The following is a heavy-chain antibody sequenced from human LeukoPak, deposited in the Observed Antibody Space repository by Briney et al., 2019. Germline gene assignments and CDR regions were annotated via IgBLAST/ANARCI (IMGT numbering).Heavy chain of an antibody. CDR2: IYYSGST. V-gene: IGHV4-59*01. D-gene: IGHD1-26*01. Sequence: SETLSLTCAVSGGSISSYYWSWIRQPPGKGLEWIGYIYYSGSTNYKPSLKSRVTISVDTSKNQFSLKLSSVTAADTAVYYCAREYSGSYTDAFDIWGQGTMVTVSS. J-gene: IGHJ3*02. CDR3: AREYSGSYTDAFDI. CDR1: GGSISSYY.